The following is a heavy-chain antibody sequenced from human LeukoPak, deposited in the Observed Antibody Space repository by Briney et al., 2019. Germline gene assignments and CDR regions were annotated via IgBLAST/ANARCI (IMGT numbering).Heavy chain of an antibody. V-gene: IGHV3-7*05. CDR2: IKQDRSEK. CDR3: ARGDWY. CDR1: GXTVSSNY. D-gene: IGHD3/OR15-3a*01. J-gene: IGHJ4*02. Sequence: PGGSLRLSCSASGXTVSSNYMSWVRQAPGKGLEWVANIKQDRSEKYYVDSVKGRFTISRDNAKNSLYLQMNSLRAEDTAVYYCARGDWYWGQGILVTVSS.